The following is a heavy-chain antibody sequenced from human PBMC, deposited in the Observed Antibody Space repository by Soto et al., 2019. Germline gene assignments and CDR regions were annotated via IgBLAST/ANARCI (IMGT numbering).Heavy chain of an antibody. V-gene: IGHV3-30*04. CDR2: ISYDGRVK. Sequence: GGSLRLSCAASGFTFSDYPMHWVRQAPGKGLEWVAVISYDGRVKYYVDSVEGRFTISRDDSKNTLYLQMNSLRVDDTAVYYCARDLIVGAPDYFDYWGQGTLVTVSS. J-gene: IGHJ4*02. CDR3: ARDLIVGAPDYFDY. CDR1: GFTFSDYP. D-gene: IGHD1-26*01.